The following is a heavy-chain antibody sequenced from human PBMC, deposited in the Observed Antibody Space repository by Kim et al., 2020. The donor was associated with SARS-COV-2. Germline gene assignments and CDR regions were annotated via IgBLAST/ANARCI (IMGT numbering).Heavy chain of an antibody. CDR3: ARGADDVWSGYPD. D-gene: IGHD3-3*01. J-gene: IGHJ4*02. Sequence: YNPSLKSRVTISVDTSKNQFSLKLSSVTAADTAVYYCARGADDVWSGYPDWGQGTLVTVSS. V-gene: IGHV4-34*01.